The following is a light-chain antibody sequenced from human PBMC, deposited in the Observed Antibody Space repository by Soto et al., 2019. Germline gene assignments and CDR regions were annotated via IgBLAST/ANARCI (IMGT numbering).Light chain of an antibody. CDR1: QRISSY. J-gene: IGKJ5*01. Sequence: DIQMTQSPSSLSASVGNRVTITCRASQRISSYLNWYQQKPGKAPKLLMYVASSLQSGVPSRFSGSGSGTDFTLTISSLQPEDFAVYYCHQYGSSPHTFGQGTRLEIK. CDR3: HQYGSSPHT. CDR2: VAS. V-gene: IGKV1-39*01.